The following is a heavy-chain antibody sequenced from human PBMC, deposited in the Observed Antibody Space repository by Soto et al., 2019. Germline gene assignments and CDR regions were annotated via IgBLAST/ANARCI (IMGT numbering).Heavy chain of an antibody. D-gene: IGHD6-19*01. J-gene: IGHJ4*02. CDR2: ITPLADTV. CDR1: GGTFTRYT. Sequence: SVKVSCKASGGTFTRYTFTWVRQAPGQGLEWIGGITPLADTVNYAQNFQGRVTITADESTNTACMELSSLRSEDTAVYYCAREGYSSGWPFDYWGQGTLVTVSS. CDR3: AREGYSSGWPFDY. V-gene: IGHV1-69*01.